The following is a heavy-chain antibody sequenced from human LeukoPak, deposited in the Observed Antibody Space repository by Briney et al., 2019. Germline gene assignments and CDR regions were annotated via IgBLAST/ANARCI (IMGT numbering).Heavy chain of an antibody. CDR3: ARGNYDFWSGYFKYSTYYFDY. D-gene: IGHD3-3*01. CDR2: INHSGST. CDR1: GGSFSGYY. V-gene: IGHV4-34*01. Sequence: SETLSLTCAVYGGSFSGYYWSWIRQPPGKGLEWIGEINHSGSTNYNPSLKGRVTISVDTSKNQFSLKLSSVTAADTAVYYCARGNYDFWSGYFKYSTYYFDYWGQGTLVTVSS. J-gene: IGHJ4*02.